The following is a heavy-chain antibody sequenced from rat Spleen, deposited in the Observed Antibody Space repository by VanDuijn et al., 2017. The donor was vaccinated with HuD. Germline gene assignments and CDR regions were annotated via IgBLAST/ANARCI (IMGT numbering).Heavy chain of an antibody. Sequence: EVQLQESGPGLVKPSQSLSLTCSVTGYSITSSYRWNWIRKFPGNKLEWMGYINSAGSTNYNPSLKSRISITRDTSRNQFFLHVNSVTTEDTATFYCAAHYDGTYYYFDYWGQGVMVTVSS. D-gene: IGHD1-12*02. J-gene: IGHJ2*01. CDR1: GYSITSSYR. V-gene: IGHV3-3*01. CDR2: INSAGST. CDR3: AAHYDGTYYYFDY.